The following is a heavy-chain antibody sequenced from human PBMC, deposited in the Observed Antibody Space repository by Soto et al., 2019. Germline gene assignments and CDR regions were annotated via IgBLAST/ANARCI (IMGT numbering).Heavy chain of an antibody. CDR3: ARGLITVTTSPHHFDY. CDR1: GGNFSGYY. CDR2: INHSGST. J-gene: IGHJ4*02. Sequence: SETMSLTCAVYGGNFSGYYWSWIRKPPGKGLEWIGEINHSGSTNYNPSLKSRVTISVDTSKNQFSLKLSSVTAADTAVYYCARGLITVTTSPHHFDYWGQGTLVTVSS. D-gene: IGHD4-17*01. V-gene: IGHV4-34*01.